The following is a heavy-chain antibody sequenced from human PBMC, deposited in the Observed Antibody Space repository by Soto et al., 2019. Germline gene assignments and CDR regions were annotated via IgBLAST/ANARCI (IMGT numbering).Heavy chain of an antibody. CDR3: ARPRLRAVYAFDI. CDR1: GGSVSSGAYY. D-gene: IGHD5-12*01. CDR2: IYYSGST. Sequence: QVQLQESDAGLVKASQTLSLTCTVSGGSVSSGAYYWTWIRQRPGKGLEWIGYIYYSGSTYYSPSIKSRLSISLDPSKNQFSLLLSSVTAADTAMYYCARPRLRAVYAFDILGQGTIVNVSS. V-gene: IGHV4-31*03. J-gene: IGHJ3*02.